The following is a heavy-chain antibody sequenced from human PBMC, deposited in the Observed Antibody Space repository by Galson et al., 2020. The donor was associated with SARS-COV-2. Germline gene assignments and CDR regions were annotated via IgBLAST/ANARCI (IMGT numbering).Heavy chain of an antibody. CDR1: GFAFSNYD. V-gene: IGHV3-48*03. CDR3: TRGRNGDC. CDR2: IGPSGGAI. D-gene: IGHD2-8*01. Sequence: GGSLRLSCAASGFAFSNYDMNWFRQAPGKGLEWVSYIGPSGGAIYYTDSVKGRFTISRDNAKNSLYLQLNNLTDEDSGVSCCTRGRNGDCWVQGTLVIVFS. J-gene: IGHJ4*02.